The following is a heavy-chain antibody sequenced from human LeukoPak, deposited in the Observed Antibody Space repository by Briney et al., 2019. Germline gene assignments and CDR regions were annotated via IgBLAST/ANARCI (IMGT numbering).Heavy chain of an antibody. D-gene: IGHD6-19*01. CDR1: GFTFSSYS. J-gene: IGHJ4*02. CDR2: ISSSSSYI. CDR3: ARDLSSGWSPNDY. Sequence: GGSLRLSCAASGFTFSSYSMNWVRQAPGKGLEWVSSISSSSSYIYYADSVKGRFTVSRDNAKNSLYLQMNSLRAEDTAVYYCARDLSSGWSPNDYWGQGTLVTVSS. V-gene: IGHV3-21*01.